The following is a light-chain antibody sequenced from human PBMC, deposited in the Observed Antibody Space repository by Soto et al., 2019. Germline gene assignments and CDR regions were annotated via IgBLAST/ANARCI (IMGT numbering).Light chain of an antibody. V-gene: IGKV4-1*01. J-gene: IGKJ5*01. Sequence: DIALTQSPDSLALSLGERATINCKSSQRVLYSSYNNSYLAWYQVKPGRPPKTLFSWASTREPGVPDRFSVSGSGTDFTLTISSLQAEDVAVYYCQQYYSTLITFGQGTRLEIK. CDR2: WAS. CDR1: QRVLYSSYNNSY. CDR3: QQYYSTLIT.